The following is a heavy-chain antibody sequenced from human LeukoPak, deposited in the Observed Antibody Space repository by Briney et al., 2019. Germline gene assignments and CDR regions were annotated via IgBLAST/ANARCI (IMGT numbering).Heavy chain of an antibody. CDR2: INHSGST. Sequence: SETLSLTCAVYGGSFSGYYWSWIRQPPGKGLEWIGEINHSGSTNYNPSLKSRVTISVDTSKNQFSLKLSSVTAADTAVYYCARVEMATIRYYFDYWGQGTLVTVSS. CDR1: GGSFSGYY. V-gene: IGHV4-34*01. CDR3: ARVEMATIRYYFDY. D-gene: IGHD5-24*01. J-gene: IGHJ4*02.